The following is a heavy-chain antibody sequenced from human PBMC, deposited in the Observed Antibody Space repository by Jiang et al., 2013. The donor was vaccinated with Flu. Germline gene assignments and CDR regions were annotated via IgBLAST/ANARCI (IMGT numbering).Heavy chain of an antibody. CDR3: WTTVTIPHNFDY. V-gene: IGHV1-69*06. CDR2: IIPIFGTA. D-gene: IGHD4-17*01. CDR1: GGTFSSYA. Sequence: EVKKPGSSVKVSCKASGGTFSSYAISWVRQAPGQGLEWMGGIIPIFGTANYAQKFQGRVTITADKSTSTAYMELSSLRSEDTAVYYCWTTVTIPHNFDYWGQGTLVTVSS. J-gene: IGHJ4*02.